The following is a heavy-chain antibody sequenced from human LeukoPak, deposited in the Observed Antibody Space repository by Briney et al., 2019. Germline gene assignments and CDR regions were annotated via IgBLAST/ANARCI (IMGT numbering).Heavy chain of an antibody. CDR1: GFTFSNYA. V-gene: IGHV3-23*01. CDR2: LSRSGAA. CDR3: ELILVGDTNGPLDI. Sequence: GGSLRLSCAGSGFTFSNYAMSWVRQAPGKGLEWVSSLSRSGAAFYADSVKGRFTISRDVSTNTLYLQMDSLRAEDTALYYGELILVGDTNGPLDIWGQGTMVTVSS. D-gene: IGHD2-8*01. J-gene: IGHJ3*02.